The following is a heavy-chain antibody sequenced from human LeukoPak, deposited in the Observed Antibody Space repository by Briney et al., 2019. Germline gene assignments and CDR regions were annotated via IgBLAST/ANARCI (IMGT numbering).Heavy chain of an antibody. J-gene: IGHJ5*02. D-gene: IGHD3-10*01. CDR2: ISYDGSNK. Sequence: PGGSLRLSCAASGFTFSSYAMHWVRQAPGKGLEWVAVISYDGSNKYYADSVKGRFTISRDNSKNTLYLQMNSLRAEDTAVYYCAEDYGSGRLDHWGQGTLVTVSS. CDR1: GFTFSSYA. V-gene: IGHV3-30-3*01. CDR3: AEDYGSGRLDH.